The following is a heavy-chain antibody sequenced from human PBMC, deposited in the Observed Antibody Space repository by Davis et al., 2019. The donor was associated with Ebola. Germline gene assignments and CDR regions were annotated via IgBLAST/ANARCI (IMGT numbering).Heavy chain of an antibody. Sequence: ASVKVSCKASGYTFTNYYVHWVRQAPGQGLEWMGIINPNGDTPRYAQKFQGRVTVTRDTSTSTVYMEMTSLRYEDTAVYYCASPAGTTEHWFDYWGQGTQVAVSS. CDR2: INPNGDTP. V-gene: IGHV1-46*01. D-gene: IGHD1-1*01. CDR3: ASPAGTTEHWFDY. CDR1: GYTFTNYY. J-gene: IGHJ4*02.